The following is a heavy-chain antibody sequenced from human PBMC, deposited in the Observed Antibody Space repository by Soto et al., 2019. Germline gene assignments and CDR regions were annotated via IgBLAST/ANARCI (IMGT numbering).Heavy chain of an antibody. CDR1: GFSFSDHH. D-gene: IGHD1-1*01. Sequence: EVQLVESGGGLAPPGRSLTLSCAASGFSFSDHHMVWVRQAPGKGLEWVGRIRTKADRYSTDYDASVEDRFIISRDDAKNLWFLHMNHIQTADTAVYFCVREVPQLWFDYWGRGTLVTVSS. CDR2: IRTKADRYST. J-gene: IGHJ4*02. V-gene: IGHV3-72*01. CDR3: VREVPQLWFDY.